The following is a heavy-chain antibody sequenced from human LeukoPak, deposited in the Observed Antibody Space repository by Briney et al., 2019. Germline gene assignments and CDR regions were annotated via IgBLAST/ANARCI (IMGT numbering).Heavy chain of an antibody. D-gene: IGHD1-26*01. CDR1: GGSISSGGYS. V-gene: IGHV4-30-2*01. Sequence: SETLSLTCAVSGGSISSGGYSWSWIRQPPGKGLEWIGYIYHSGSTYYNPSLKSRVTISVDRSKNQFSLKLSSVTAADTAVYYCARDSGISSPWWELPTYAFDIWGQGTMVTVSS. CDR3: ARDSGISSPWWELPTYAFDI. J-gene: IGHJ3*02. CDR2: IYHSGST.